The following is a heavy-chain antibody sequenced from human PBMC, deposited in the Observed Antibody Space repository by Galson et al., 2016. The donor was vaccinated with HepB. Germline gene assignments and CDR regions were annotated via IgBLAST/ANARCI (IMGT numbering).Heavy chain of an antibody. Sequence: WVRQAPGKGLEWVSAITSSGGSTYFADSVKGRFSISRDNSKNTVNLQMSSLRVEDTAVYYCAKTIFGVVDALDIWGQGTMVTVSS. V-gene: IGHV3-23*01. D-gene: IGHD3-3*01. CDR2: ITSSGGST. CDR3: AKTIFGVVDALDI. J-gene: IGHJ3*02.